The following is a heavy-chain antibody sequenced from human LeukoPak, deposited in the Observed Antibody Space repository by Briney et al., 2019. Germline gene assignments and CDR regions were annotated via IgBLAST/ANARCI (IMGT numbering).Heavy chain of an antibody. CDR1: GFTFSNYW. J-gene: IGHJ6*03. CDR3: ARNGAPVVTAITPYYYYMDV. V-gene: IGHV3-7*01. Sequence: GGSLRLSCAASGFTFSNYWMSWVRQAPGKGLEWVGNIKQDGSVKYYVDSVKGRFTISRDNARNSLYLQMNSLRAEDTAVYYCARNGAPVVTAITPYYYYMDVWGKGTTVTVSS. CDR2: IKQDGSVK. D-gene: IGHD2-21*02.